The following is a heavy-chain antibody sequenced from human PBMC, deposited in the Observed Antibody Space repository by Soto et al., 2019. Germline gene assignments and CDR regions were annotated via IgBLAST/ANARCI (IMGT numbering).Heavy chain of an antibody. V-gene: IGHV4-61*01. D-gene: IGHD6-13*01. CDR2: IYYSGST. J-gene: IGHJ4*02. CDR1: GGSVSSGSYY. Sequence: KTSETLSLTCTVSGGSVSSGSYYWSWIRQPPGKGLEWIGYIYYSGSTNYNPSLKSRVTISVDTSKNQFSLKLSSVTAADTAVYYRARVARQLVPYFDYWGQGTLVTVSS. CDR3: ARVARQLVPYFDY.